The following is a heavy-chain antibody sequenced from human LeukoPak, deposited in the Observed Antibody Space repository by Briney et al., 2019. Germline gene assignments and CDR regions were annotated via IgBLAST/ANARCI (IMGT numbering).Heavy chain of an antibody. CDR2: ISSSGSLM. D-gene: IGHD4-17*01. Sequence: GGSLRLSCAASGFSFSDYYMSWIRQAPGKGLEWVSYISSSGSLMYYADSVKGRFTISRDNAKNSLYLQMNSLRAEDTAVYYCARPLTTVTNFDYWGQGTLVTVSS. CDR1: GFSFSDYY. CDR3: ARPLTTVTNFDY. J-gene: IGHJ4*02. V-gene: IGHV3-11*04.